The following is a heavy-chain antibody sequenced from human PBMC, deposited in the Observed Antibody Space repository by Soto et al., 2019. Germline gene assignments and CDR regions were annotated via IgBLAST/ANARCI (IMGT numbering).Heavy chain of an antibody. D-gene: IGHD3-16*01. Sequence: EVELVESGGGLARPGGSLRLSCAASGFLFNVYGMNWVRQSPGKGLEWVSSISSTSTYREYADSVRGRFTISRDNAEISLFLQMDSLRAEDTAIYYCTRERSPGMLCPDFDYWGQGALVTVSS. CDR3: TRERSPGMLCPDFDY. CDR2: ISSTSTYR. V-gene: IGHV3-21*01. J-gene: IGHJ4*02. CDR1: GFLFNVYG.